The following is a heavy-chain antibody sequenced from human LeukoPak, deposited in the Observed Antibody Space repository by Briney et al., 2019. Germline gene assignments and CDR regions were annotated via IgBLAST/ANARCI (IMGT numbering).Heavy chain of an antibody. CDR2: ISYDGSNK. D-gene: IGHD2-2*01. J-gene: IGHJ5*02. CDR1: GFTFSSYA. CDR3: ARDYCSSTSCPGGWFDP. Sequence: QPGGSLRLSCAASGFTFSSYAMHRVRQAPAKGLDWVAVISYDGSNKYYADSVKGRFTISRDNSKNTLYLQMNSLRAEDTAVYYCARDYCSSTSCPGGWFDPWGQGTLVTVSS. V-gene: IGHV3-30*04.